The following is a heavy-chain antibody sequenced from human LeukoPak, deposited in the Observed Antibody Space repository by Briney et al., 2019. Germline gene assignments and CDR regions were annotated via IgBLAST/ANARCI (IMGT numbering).Heavy chain of an antibody. CDR1: GFSFSGHW. CDR3: ARGPNSNWSGLDF. CDR2: ISPTGSTT. J-gene: IGHJ4*02. V-gene: IGHV3-74*01. D-gene: IGHD6-6*01. Sequence: GGSLRLSCTASGFSFSGHWMHWARQLPGEGLVWVSRISPTGSTTSYADSVKGRFTVSRDNAKNTLYLQVNNLRAEDTAVYYCARGPNSNWSGLDFWGQGILLTVSS.